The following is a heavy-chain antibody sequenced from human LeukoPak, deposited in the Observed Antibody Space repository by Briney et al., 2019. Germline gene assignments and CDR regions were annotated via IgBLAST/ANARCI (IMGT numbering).Heavy chain of an antibody. J-gene: IGHJ4*02. Sequence: SETLSLTCTVSGGSISSSNYYWGWVRQPPGKGLEWIGTIYYRGSTYYNSSLKNRVTISVDTSKNQFSLNLSSVTAADTAVYYCARLRGYSYGFFDYWGQGTLVTVSS. CDR1: GGSISSSNYY. D-gene: IGHD5-18*01. CDR2: IYYRGST. V-gene: IGHV4-39*01. CDR3: ARLRGYSYGFFDY.